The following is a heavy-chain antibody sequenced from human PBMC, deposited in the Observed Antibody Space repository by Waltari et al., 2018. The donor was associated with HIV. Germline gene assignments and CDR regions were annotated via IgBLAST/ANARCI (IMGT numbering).Heavy chain of an antibody. CDR3: ARDFTLDGDSKMNWFDP. CDR1: GYSISSGYY. D-gene: IGHD4-17*01. Sequence: QVQLQESGPGLVKPSETLSLTCAVSGYSISSGYYWGWIRQPPGKGLEWIGSIYHSGSTYYNPSLKSLVTISVDTSKNQFSLKLSSVTAADTAVYYCARDFTLDGDSKMNWFDPWGQGTLVTVSS. CDR2: IYHSGST. J-gene: IGHJ5*02. V-gene: IGHV4-38-2*02.